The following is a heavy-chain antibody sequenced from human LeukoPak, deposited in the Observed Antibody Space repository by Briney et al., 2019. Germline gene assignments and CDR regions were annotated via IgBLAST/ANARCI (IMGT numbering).Heavy chain of an antibody. V-gene: IGHV4-34*01. CDR2: INHSGST. Sequence: SETLSLTCTVSGGSITSYYWSWIRQPPGKGLEWIGEINHSGSTNYNPSLKSRVTISVDTSKNQFSLKLSSVTAADTAVYYCARISSGWYPTPHDYWGQGTLVTVSS. CDR3: ARISSGWYPTPHDY. D-gene: IGHD6-19*01. CDR1: GGSITSYY. J-gene: IGHJ4*02.